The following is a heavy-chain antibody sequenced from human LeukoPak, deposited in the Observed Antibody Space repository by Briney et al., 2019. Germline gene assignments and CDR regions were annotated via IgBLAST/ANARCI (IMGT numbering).Heavy chain of an antibody. J-gene: IGHJ5*02. Sequence: ASVKVSCKASGYNFGIFGISWVRQAPGQGLEWMGWISADNGNTNYAQNLQGRVTMTTDTSTSTAYMELRSLRSDDKAVYYCARVGVVVPAAWFDPWGQGTLVTVSS. D-gene: IGHD2-2*01. CDR1: GYNFGIFG. CDR3: ARVGVVVPAAWFDP. CDR2: ISADNGNT. V-gene: IGHV1-18*01.